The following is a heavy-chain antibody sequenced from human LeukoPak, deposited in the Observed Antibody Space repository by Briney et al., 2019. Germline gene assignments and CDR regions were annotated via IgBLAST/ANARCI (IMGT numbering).Heavy chain of an antibody. CDR1: GFTFSNSG. CDR2: IGHDGNIK. V-gene: IGHV3-30*02. D-gene: IGHD7-27*01. Sequence: PGGSLRLSCAASGFTFSNSGMHWVRQAPGKGLEWVAFIGHDGNIKYYPDSVKGRFTISRDNAKNSLYLQMNSLRAEDTAVYYCARDVGVNWGFSSFYYFDYWGQGTLVTVSS. CDR3: ARDVGVNWGFSSFYYFDY. J-gene: IGHJ4*02.